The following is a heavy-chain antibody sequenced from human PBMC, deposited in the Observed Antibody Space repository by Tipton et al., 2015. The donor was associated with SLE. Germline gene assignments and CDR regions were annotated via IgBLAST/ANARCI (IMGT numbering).Heavy chain of an antibody. D-gene: IGHD6-19*01. CDR1: GFTFSSYS. CDR3: ARGRHRTAVAERFDF. J-gene: IGHJ4*02. CDR2: ISSSSSYI. V-gene: IGHV3-21*03. Sequence: SLRLSCAASGFTFSSYSMNWVRQAPGKGLEWVSSISSSSSYIYYADSVKGRFTISRDNAENSLFLQMNSLRAEDTGVYYCARGRHRTAVAERFDFWGQGTLVTVSS.